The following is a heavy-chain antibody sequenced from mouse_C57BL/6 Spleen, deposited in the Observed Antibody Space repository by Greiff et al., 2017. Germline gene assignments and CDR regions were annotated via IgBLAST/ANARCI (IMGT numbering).Heavy chain of an antibody. V-gene: IGHV1-53*01. D-gene: IGHD3-2*02. CDR3: SSVELRQPYYAMDY. CDR2: INPSNGGT. CDR1: GYTFTSYW. J-gene: IGHJ4*01. Sequence: QVQLQQPGTELVKPGASVKLSCKASGYTFTSYWMPWVKQRPGQGLEWIGNINPSNGGTNYNEKFKSKATLTVDKSSSTAYMQLSSLTSEDSAVYYVSSVELRQPYYAMDYWGQGTSVTVSS.